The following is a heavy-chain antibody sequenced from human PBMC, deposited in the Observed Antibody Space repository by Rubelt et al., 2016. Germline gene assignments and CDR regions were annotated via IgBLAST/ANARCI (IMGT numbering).Heavy chain of an antibody. CDR2: INQDGSEK. CDR3: ARALPQWEIYS. Sequence: GSLRLSCAASGFTFTTYWMSWVRQAPGKGLEWVATINQDGSEKYYVDSVMGRFTISRDNAKNSLYLQMNSLRGEDTAVYYCARALPQWEIYSWGQGTLITVSS. CDR1: GFTFTTYW. J-gene: IGHJ4*02. D-gene: IGHD1-26*01. V-gene: IGHV3-7*03.